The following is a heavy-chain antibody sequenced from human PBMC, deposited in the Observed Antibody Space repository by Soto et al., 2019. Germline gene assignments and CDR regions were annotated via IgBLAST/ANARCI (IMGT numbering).Heavy chain of an antibody. J-gene: IGHJ5*02. D-gene: IGHD3-16*01. CDR2: IYFSGRT. CDR1: GYSVISGDYY. V-gene: IGHV4-61*08. Sequence: ETLSRTSTVSGYSVISGDYYWPWIRQPPGKGLEWVGHIYFSGRTNYIPSLESRVTISLDTSKNQFSLKLTSVTAADTAVYYCARVPIDTYMIYWSDPWGQGTLVTVSS. CDR3: ARVPIDTYMIYWSDP.